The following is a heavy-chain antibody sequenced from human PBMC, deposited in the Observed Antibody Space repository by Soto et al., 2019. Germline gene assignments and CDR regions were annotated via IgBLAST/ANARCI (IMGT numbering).Heavy chain of an antibody. CDR1: GYTLTSYG. CDR3: ARYCSGGSCDSNTAFDI. Sequence: SVKVSCTASGYTLTSYGISWVRQAPGRGLEYMGWISAYNGNTNYAQKLQGRVTMTTDTSTNTAYMELRSLRSDDTAVYYCARYCSGGSCDSNTAFDIWGQGTMVTVSS. J-gene: IGHJ3*02. V-gene: IGHV1-18*01. CDR2: ISAYNGNT. D-gene: IGHD2-15*01.